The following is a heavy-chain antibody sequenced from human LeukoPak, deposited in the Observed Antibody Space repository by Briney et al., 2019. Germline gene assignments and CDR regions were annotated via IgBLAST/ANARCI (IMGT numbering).Heavy chain of an antibody. CDR2: ISDSGSA. V-gene: IGHV4-38-2*02. CDR3: ARVASGYDYEFDY. J-gene: IGHJ4*02. CDR1: GSSMSSDYY. D-gene: IGHD5-12*01. Sequence: PSETLSLTCTVSGSSMSSDYYWGWIRQPPGKGLEWIGSISDSGSAYYNPSLKSRVTISVDTSKTQFSLKLSSVTAADTAVYYCARVASGYDYEFDYWGQGTLVTVSS.